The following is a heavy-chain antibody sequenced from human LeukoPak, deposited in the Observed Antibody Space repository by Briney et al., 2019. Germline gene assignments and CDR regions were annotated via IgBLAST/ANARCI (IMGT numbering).Heavy chain of an antibody. CDR3: ARVRGSDRRYNWFDP. J-gene: IGHJ5*02. D-gene: IGHD3-10*01. CDR1: GGSISSSSYY. V-gene: IGHV4-39*07. CDR2: IYYSGST. Sequence: SETLSLTCTVSGGSISSSSYYWGWIRQPPGKGLEWIGSIYYSGSTYYNPSLKSRVTISVDTSKNQFSLKLSSVTAADTAVYYCARVRGSDRRYNWFDPWGQGTLVTVSS.